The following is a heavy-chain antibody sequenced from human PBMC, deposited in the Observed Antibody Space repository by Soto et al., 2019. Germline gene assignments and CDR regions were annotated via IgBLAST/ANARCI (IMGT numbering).Heavy chain of an antibody. J-gene: IGHJ4*02. V-gene: IGHV1-69*04. CDR1: GGTFSSYA. CDR2: IIPILGIA. Sequence: ASVKVSCKASGGTFSSYAISWVRQAPGQGLEWMGRIIPILGIANYAQKFQGRVTITADKSTSTAYMELSSLRSEDTAVYYCARDSPAKYCSSTSCYDRGSGSYYKVGYYFDYWGQGTLVTVSS. D-gene: IGHD2-2*01. CDR3: ARDSPAKYCSSTSCYDRGSGSYYKVGYYFDY.